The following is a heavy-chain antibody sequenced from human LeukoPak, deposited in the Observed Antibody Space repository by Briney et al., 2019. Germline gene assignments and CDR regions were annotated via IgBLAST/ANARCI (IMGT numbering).Heavy chain of an antibody. CDR2: INHSGST. Sequence: PSETLSLTCAVYGGSFSGYYWSWIRQPPGKGLEWIGEINHSGSTNYNPSLKSRVTISVDTSKNQFSLKLSSVTAADTAVYYCARGRRRSGITMIVVVTTWFDPWGQGTLVTVSS. D-gene: IGHD3-22*01. V-gene: IGHV4-34*01. CDR1: GGSFSGYY. CDR3: ARGRRRSGITMIVVVTTWFDP. J-gene: IGHJ5*02.